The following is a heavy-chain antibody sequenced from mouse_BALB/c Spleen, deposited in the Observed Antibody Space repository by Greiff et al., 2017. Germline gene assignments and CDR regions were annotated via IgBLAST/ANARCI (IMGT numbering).Heavy chain of an antibody. D-gene: IGHD2-14*01. Sequence: EVQLQQSGPSLVKPSQTLSLTCSVTGDSITSGYWNWIRKFPGNKLEYMGYISYSGSTYYNPSLKSRISITRDTSKNQYYLQLNSVTTEDTATYYCGKWGYRYELPYFGYRGQSTTLTVSS. CDR2: ISYSGST. CDR3: GKWGYRYELPYFGY. CDR1: GDSITSGY. V-gene: IGHV3-8*02. J-gene: IGHJ2*01.